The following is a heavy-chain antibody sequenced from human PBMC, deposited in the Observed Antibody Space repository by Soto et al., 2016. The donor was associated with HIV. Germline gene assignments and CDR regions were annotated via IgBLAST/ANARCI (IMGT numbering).Heavy chain of an antibody. CDR3: ARVSSGWENYYYYYYMDV. Sequence: QVQLVQSGAEVKKPGSSAKVSCKASGGTFSSYAISWVRQAPGQGLEWMGGIIPIFGTANYAQKFQGRVTITADESTSTAYMELSSLRSEDTAVYYCARVSSGWENYYYYYYMDVWGKGTTVTVSS. CDR2: IIPIFGTA. J-gene: IGHJ6*03. CDR1: GGTFSSYA. V-gene: IGHV1-69*12. D-gene: IGHD6-19*01.